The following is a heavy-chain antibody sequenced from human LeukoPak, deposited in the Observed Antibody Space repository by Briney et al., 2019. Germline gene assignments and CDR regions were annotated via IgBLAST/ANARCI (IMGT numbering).Heavy chain of an antibody. CDR3: ATGTTTIFGVVIPNFDY. J-gene: IGHJ4*02. D-gene: IGHD3-3*01. Sequence: ASVKVSCKVSGYTLTELSMHWVRQAPGKGLEWMGGFDPEDGETIYAQKFQGRVTMTEDTSTDTAYMELSSLRSEDTAVYYCATGTTTIFGVVIPNFDYWGQGTLVTVSS. CDR1: GYTLTELS. V-gene: IGHV1-24*01. CDR2: FDPEDGET.